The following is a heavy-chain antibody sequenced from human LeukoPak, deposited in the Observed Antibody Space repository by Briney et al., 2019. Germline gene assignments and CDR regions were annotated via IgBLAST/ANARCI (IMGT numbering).Heavy chain of an antibody. V-gene: IGHV3-11*01. D-gene: IGHD3-10*01. Sequence: LSLTCTVSGGSISSYYWSWIRQAPGKGLEWVPYISSSGSTIYYADSVKGRFTISRDNAKNSLYLQMNSLRAEDTAVYYCARDIAVRGDRAFDIWGQGTMVTVSS. CDR2: ISSSGSTI. CDR3: ARDIAVRGDRAFDI. CDR1: GGSISSYY. J-gene: IGHJ3*02.